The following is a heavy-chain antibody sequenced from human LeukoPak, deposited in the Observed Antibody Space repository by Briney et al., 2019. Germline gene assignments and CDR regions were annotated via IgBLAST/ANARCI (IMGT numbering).Heavy chain of an antibody. D-gene: IGHD3-10*01. J-gene: IGHJ4*02. V-gene: IGHV3-30-3*01. CDR3: ALTMFRGVPMTGGY. CDR1: GFTFSSYA. Sequence: GGSLRLSCAASGFTFSSYAMHWVRQAPGKGLEWVAVISYDGSNKYYADSVKGRFTVSRDNSKNTLYLQMNSLRAEDTAVYYCALTMFRGVPMTGGYWGQGTLVTVSS. CDR2: ISYDGSNK.